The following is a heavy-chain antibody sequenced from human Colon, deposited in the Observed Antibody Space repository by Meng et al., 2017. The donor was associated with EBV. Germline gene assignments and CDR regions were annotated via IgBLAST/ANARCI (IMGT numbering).Heavy chain of an antibody. CDR3: ARHVYGDSYGF. CDR1: GGSLENSYCF. V-gene: IGHV4-39*01. CDR2: VRYSGTA. Sequence: HEWCPTMLTPSWPLSLPVTVSGGSLENSYCFWDWIRVPTGKGLEWIGVVRYSGTAYYNPSLTSRVTISVDTSKNQFSLNLSSLTAADTAVYYCARHVYGDSYGFRGQGTLVTVSS. D-gene: IGHD4-17*01. J-gene: IGHJ4*02.